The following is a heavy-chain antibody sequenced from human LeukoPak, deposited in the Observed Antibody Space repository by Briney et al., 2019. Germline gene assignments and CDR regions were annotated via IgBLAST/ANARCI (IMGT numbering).Heavy chain of an antibody. Sequence: SETLSLTCAVYGGSFSGYYWSWIRQPPGKGLEWIGEINHSGSTNYNPSLKSRVTISVDTSKNQFSLKLSSVTAADTAVYYCARGGDDYDSSAYYLPEFVDYWGQGTLVTVSS. J-gene: IGHJ4*02. V-gene: IGHV4-34*01. D-gene: IGHD3-22*01. CDR2: INHSGST. CDR3: ARGGDDYDSSAYYLPEFVDY. CDR1: GGSFSGYY.